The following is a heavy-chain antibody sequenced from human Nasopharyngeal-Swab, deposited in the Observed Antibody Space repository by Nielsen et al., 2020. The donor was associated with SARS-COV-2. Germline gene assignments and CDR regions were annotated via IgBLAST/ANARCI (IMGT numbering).Heavy chain of an antibody. CDR3: ARDRGEDAGIDY. Sequence: LSLTCAASGFSVSSDYMSWVRQAPGKGLDWVSVLQSDGSTYYADSVKGRFTISRDTSKNTLYLQMNSLRAEDTAIYYCARDRGEDAGIDYWSQGTLVTVAS. CDR2: LQSDGST. D-gene: IGHD2-21*01. V-gene: IGHV3-53*01. CDR1: GFSVSSDY. J-gene: IGHJ4*02.